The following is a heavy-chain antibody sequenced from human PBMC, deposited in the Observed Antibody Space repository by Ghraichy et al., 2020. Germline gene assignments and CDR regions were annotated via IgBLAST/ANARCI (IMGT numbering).Heavy chain of an antibody. CDR2: TYYRSKWYN. J-gene: IGHJ4*02. CDR3: ARDGGVAVADIIDY. CDR1: GDSVTSNSAA. D-gene: IGHD6-19*01. Sequence: SQTLSLTCAISGDSVTSNSAAWNWIRQSPSRGLEWLGRTYYRSKWYNDYAVSVKSRITINPDTYKNQFSLQLNSVTPEDTAVYYCARDGGVAVADIIDYWGQGTLVTVSS. V-gene: IGHV6-1*01.